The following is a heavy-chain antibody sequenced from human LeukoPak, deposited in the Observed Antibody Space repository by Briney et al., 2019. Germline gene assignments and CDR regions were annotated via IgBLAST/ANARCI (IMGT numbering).Heavy chain of an antibody. D-gene: IGHD1-26*01. Sequence: GGSLRLSCAASGFTFNSFSMDWVRQAPGKGLEWVSSISSTNSYIYYADSVKGRFTISRDNAKNSLYLQMNSLRAEDTAVYYCARGAIVGANFDYWGQGTLVTVSS. CDR1: GFTFNSFS. CDR2: ISSTNSYI. V-gene: IGHV3-21*01. CDR3: ARGAIVGANFDY. J-gene: IGHJ4*02.